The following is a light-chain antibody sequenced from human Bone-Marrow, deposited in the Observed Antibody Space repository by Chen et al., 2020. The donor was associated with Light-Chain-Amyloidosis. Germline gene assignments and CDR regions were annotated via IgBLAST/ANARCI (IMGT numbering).Light chain of an antibody. CDR2: GAS. CDR3: QQYGSSPWT. J-gene: IGKJ1*01. V-gene: IGKV3-20*01. Sequence: EIVMTQSPATLSVSPGERATLSCRASQSVRSNYLAWYKQKPGQAPRLLMYGASSRATGIPDRFSGSGSGTDFTLTISRLEPEDFVLYYCQQYGSSPWTFGQGTKVEI. CDR1: QSVRSNY.